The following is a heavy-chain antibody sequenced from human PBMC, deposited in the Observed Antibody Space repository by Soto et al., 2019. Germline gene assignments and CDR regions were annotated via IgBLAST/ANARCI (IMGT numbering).Heavy chain of an antibody. V-gene: IGHV1-46*01. CDR1: GYTFTSYY. D-gene: IGHD2-15*01. CDR2: INPSGGST. Sequence: QVQLVQSGAEVTKPGASVKVSCKASGYTFTSYYMHWVRQAPGQGLEWMGIINPSGGSTSYAQKCQGRVTMTRYTSTSTVYMELSSLSSEDTAVYYCAREVSGAVTEDDDYWGQGTLVTVSS. J-gene: IGHJ4*02. CDR3: AREVSGAVTEDDDY.